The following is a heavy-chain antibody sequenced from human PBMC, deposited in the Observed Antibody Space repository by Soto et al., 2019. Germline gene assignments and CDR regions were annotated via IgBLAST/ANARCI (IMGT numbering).Heavy chain of an antibody. CDR3: ARILVVPAAMLFDY. CDR2: INAGNGNT. CDR1: GYTFTSYA. D-gene: IGHD2-2*01. J-gene: IGHJ4*02. Sequence: GASGKVSWKASGYTFTSYAMHWVRQAPGQRLEWMGWINAGNGNTKYSQKFQGRVTITRDTSASTAYMELSSLRSEDTAVYYCARILVVPAAMLFDYWGQGTLVTVSS. V-gene: IGHV1-3*01.